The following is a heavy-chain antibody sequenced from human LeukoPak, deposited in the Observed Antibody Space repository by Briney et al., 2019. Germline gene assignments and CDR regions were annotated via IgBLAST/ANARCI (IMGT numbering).Heavy chain of an antibody. V-gene: IGHV4-30-4*01. CDR1: GGSISSGDYY. J-gene: IGHJ3*02. D-gene: IGHD6-13*01. CDR2: IYYSGST. Sequence: SETLSLTCTVSGGSISSGDYYWSWIRQPPGKGLEWIGYIYYSGSTYYNPSLKSRVTISVGTSKNQFSLKLSSVTVADTAVYYCARSVAAAGNNAFDIWGQGTMVTVSS. CDR3: ARSVAAAGNNAFDI.